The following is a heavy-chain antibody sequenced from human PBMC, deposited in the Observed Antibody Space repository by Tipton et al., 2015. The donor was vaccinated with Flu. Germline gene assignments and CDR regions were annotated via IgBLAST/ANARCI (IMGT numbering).Heavy chain of an antibody. CDR1: GGSISSYY. Sequence: TLSLTCTVSGGSISSYYWSWIRQPAGKGLEWIGRMHASGVTNYNPSLKSRVSMSVDTSMDQFSLKLTSVTAADTALYYCARDPYNASGSLYDGGDYFDFWGRGTLVCVS. CDR3: ARDPYNASGSLYDGGDYFDF. CDR2: MHASGVT. D-gene: IGHD3-10*01. J-gene: IGHJ4*02. V-gene: IGHV4-4*07.